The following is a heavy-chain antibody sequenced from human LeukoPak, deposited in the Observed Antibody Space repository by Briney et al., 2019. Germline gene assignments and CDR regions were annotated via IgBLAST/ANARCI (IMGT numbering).Heavy chain of an antibody. J-gene: IGHJ4*02. V-gene: IGHV1-46*01. D-gene: IGHD3-22*01. CDR2: INPSGGST. CDR3: ARGKVLPYYYDSSGYLDY. CDR1: GYTFTSYY. Sequence: ASVKVSCKASGYTFTSYYMHWVRQAPGQGLEWMGIINPSGGSTSYAQKFQGRVTMTRDMSTSTVYMELSSLRSEDTAVYYCARGKVLPYYYDSSGYLDYWGQGTLVTVSS.